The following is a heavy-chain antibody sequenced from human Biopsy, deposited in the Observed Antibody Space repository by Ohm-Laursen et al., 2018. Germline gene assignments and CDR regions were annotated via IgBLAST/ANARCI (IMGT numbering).Heavy chain of an antibody. V-gene: IGHV3-23*01. CDR2: ISGSAGST. CDR1: GFTFSNYA. CDR3: AKINPSSIYYYYGMDV. Sequence: SLRLSCAASGFTFSNYAMSWVRQAPGKGLEWVSAISGSAGSTNYADSVKGRFTISRDNSKNTLYLQLNSLRAKDTALYYCAKINPSSIYYYYGMDVWGQGTTVTVSS. J-gene: IGHJ6*02.